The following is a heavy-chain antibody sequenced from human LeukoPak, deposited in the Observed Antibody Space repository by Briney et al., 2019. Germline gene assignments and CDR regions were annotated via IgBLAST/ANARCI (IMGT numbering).Heavy chain of an antibody. V-gene: IGHV1-69*05. CDR1: GGTFSSYA. D-gene: IGHD5-12*01. J-gene: IGHJ6*03. CDR2: IIPIFGTA. CDR3: ARGEGSGDERDYYYYYMDV. Sequence: SVKVSCKASGGTFSSYAISWVRQAPGQGLEWMGGIIPIFGTANYAQKFQGRVTITTNESTSTAYMELSSLRSEDTAVYYCARGEGSGDERDYYYYYMDVWGKGTTVTVSS.